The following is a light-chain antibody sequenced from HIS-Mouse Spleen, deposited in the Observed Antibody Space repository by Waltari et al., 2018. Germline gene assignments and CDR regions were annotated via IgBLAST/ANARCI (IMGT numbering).Light chain of an antibody. Sequence: EIVLTQSPGTLSLSPGERATLSCRASQSVSSSYLAWYQQKPGQAPRLRIYGASSRATGSPDRFSGSGSGTDFTLTISRLEPEDFATYYCQQANSFPRGTFGGGTKVEIK. CDR1: QSVSSSY. CDR3: QQANSFPRGT. V-gene: IGKV3-20*01. J-gene: IGKJ4*01. CDR2: GAS.